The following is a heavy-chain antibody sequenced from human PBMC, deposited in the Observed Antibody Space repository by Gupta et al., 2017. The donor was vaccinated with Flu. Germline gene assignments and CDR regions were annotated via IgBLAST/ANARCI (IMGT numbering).Heavy chain of an antibody. CDR2: INREGSEK. D-gene: IGHD3-10*01. CDR3: ARYGFSFGLDL. V-gene: IGHV3-7*03. J-gene: IGHJ6*02. Sequence: WVRMAPGKGLEWVANINREGSEKNYVDSAKGRFTISRDNAEDSLFLYMTSLRAEDTAVYYCARYGFSFGLDLWGQGTTVTVSS.